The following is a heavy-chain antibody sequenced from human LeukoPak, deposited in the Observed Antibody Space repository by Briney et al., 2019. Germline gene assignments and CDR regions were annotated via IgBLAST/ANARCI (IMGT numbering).Heavy chain of an antibody. CDR2: IWYDGSKR. CDR1: GFTFTNYG. Sequence: PGRSLRLSCAASGFTFTNYGFHWVRQAPGKGLEWVAVIWYDGSKRYHVDSVKGRFTISRDNSKNTVYLQMNSLRAEDTAVYYCAREGFDPWGQGTLVTVSS. V-gene: IGHV3-33*01. CDR3: AREGFDP. J-gene: IGHJ5*02.